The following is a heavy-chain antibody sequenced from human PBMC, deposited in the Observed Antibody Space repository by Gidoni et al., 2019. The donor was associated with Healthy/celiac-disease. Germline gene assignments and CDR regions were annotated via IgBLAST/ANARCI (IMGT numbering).Heavy chain of an antibody. CDR1: GFTFSSYA. J-gene: IGHJ4*02. V-gene: IGHV3-30-3*01. CDR2: ISYDGSNK. D-gene: IGHD3-10*01. Sequence: GFTFSSYAMHWVRQAPGKGLEWVAVISYDGSNKYYADSVKGRFTISRDNSKNTLYLQMNSLRAEDTAVYYCARPLRGFREKAAAGYWGQGTLVTVSS. CDR3: ARPLRGFREKAAAGY.